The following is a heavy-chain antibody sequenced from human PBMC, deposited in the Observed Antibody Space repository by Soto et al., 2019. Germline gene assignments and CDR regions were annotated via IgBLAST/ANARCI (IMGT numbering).Heavy chain of an antibody. CDR3: AKQGYSSGWYMVEYFQH. CDR1: GFAFSSYW. CDR2: IKLDGSEK. D-gene: IGHD6-19*01. V-gene: IGHV3-7*01. Sequence: GGSLRLSCTASGFAFSSYWMSWVRQAPGKGLEWVANIKLDGSEKYYVDSVKGRFTISRDNAKNSLYLQMNSLRAEDTAMYYCAKQGYSSGWYMVEYFQHWGQGNLVTVSS. J-gene: IGHJ1*01.